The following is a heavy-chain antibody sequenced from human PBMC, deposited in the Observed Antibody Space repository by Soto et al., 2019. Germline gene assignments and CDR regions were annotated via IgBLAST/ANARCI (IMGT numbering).Heavy chain of an antibody. CDR3: FQAEDGIRATVPVSAFLLNRSSDL. Sequence: KRLEWVSAISGSGGNSYYADSVKGRFTISRDNSKNTLFFQMNSLRAEDTAIFFFFQAEDGIRATVPVSAFLLNRSSDL. V-gene: IGHV3-23*01. J-gene: IGHJ2*01. CDR2: ISGSGGNS. D-gene: IGHD1-26*01.